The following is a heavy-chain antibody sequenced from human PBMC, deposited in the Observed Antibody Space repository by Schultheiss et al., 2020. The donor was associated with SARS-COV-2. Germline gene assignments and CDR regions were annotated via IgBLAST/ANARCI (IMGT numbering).Heavy chain of an antibody. CDR3: AHSYDYVWGSYRPHHFFDY. D-gene: IGHD3-16*02. J-gene: IGHJ4*02. V-gene: IGHV2-70*12. Sequence: SGPTLVKPTQTLTLTCTFSGFSLSTSGMCVSWIRQPPGKALEWLALIDWDDDKFYSTSLKTRLTISKDTSKNQVVLTMTNMDPVDTATYYCAHSYDYVWGSYRPHHFFDYWGQGTLVTVSS. CDR1: GFSLSTSGMC. CDR2: IDWDDDK.